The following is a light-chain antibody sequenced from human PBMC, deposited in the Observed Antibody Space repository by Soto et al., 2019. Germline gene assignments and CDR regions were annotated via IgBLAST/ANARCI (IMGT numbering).Light chain of an antibody. V-gene: IGKV2-30*02. CDR3: MQGTHWLYT. Sequence: DVVMTQSPLSLPVTLGQPASISCRSSQSLVHSDGNTYLSWFQQRPGQSPRRLIYKVSNRDSGVPDRFRGRALGTDFTLRIRRVEAEDVGIYYCMQGTHWLYTFGQGTKLEI. CDR1: QSLVHSDGNTY. CDR2: KVS. J-gene: IGKJ2*01.